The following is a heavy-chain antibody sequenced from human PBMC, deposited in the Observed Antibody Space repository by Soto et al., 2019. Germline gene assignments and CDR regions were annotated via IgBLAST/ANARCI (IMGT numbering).Heavy chain of an antibody. J-gene: IGHJ4*02. CDR2: IYNSGST. CDR3: ARGTGSYDY. D-gene: IGHD3-10*01. Sequence: QVQLQESGPGLVKPSQTLSLTCTVSGGSISSGGYYWSWIRQHPGKGLEWIGYIYNSGSTYYNPSLKXRXIXPVDTSKNQVSLKLSSVTAADTAVYYCARGTGSYDYWGQGTLVTVSS. CDR1: GGSISSGGYY. V-gene: IGHV4-31*03.